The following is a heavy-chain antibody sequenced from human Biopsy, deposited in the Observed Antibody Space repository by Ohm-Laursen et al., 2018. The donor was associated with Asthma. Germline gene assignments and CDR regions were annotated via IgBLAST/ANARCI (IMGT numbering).Heavy chain of an antibody. V-gene: IGHV3-7*03. CDR2: IKHDGSEK. D-gene: IGHD3-22*01. CDR1: GFTFGDYW. CDR3: ARGDSSNWSHYYFDY. J-gene: IGHJ4*02. Sequence: SLRLSCTASGFTFGDYWMSWVRQVPGKGLEWVANIKHDGSEKNHVDSLKGRFTISRDNAKNSLYLQMNSLRAEDMAVYYCARGDSSNWSHYYFDYWGQGTLVTVSS.